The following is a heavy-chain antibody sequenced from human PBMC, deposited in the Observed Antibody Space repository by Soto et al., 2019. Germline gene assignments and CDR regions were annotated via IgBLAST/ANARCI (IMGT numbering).Heavy chain of an antibody. CDR1: GFSFSNYG. V-gene: IGHV3-21*01. CDR2: ISSSSSYI. Sequence: DVQLVESGGGLVKPGGSLRLSCAVSGFSFSNYGMNWVRQAPGKGLEWVSSISSSSSYISYADSVKGRFTISRDNAKNSVYLQMNSLRAEDTAVYYCARSDCTSTSCYVVGFDPWGQGTLVTVSS. D-gene: IGHD2-2*01. CDR3: ARSDCTSTSCYVVGFDP. J-gene: IGHJ5*02.